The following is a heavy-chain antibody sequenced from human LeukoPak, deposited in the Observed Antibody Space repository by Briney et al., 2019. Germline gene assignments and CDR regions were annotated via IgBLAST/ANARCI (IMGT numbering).Heavy chain of an antibody. D-gene: IGHD5-12*01. CDR2: IYHSGNT. CDR1: GYSISSGYY. CDR3: ARATPRSGYDFDY. J-gene: IGHJ4*02. V-gene: IGHV4-38-2*01. Sequence: SETLSLTCAVSGYSISSGYYWGWIRQLPGKGLEWIGNIYHSGNTYYNPSLKSRVTISVDMSNNQFSLKLISVTAADTAVYYCARATPRSGYDFDYWGQGTLVTVSS.